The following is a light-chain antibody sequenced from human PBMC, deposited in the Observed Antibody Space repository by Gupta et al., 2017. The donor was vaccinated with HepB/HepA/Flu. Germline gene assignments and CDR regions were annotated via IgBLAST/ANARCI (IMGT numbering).Light chain of an antibody. CDR1: ISNIGRNT. J-gene: IGLJ2*01. V-gene: IGLV1-44*01. Sequence: QSVLTQPPSASGTPGQRVTISCSGSISNIGRNTVNWYQQLPGTAPKLLIYSNNQRPSGVPDRFSGYKSGTSASLAISGLQSEDEADDYCAAWDDSLKGVVFGGGTKLTVL. CDR3: AAWDDSLKGVV. CDR2: SNN.